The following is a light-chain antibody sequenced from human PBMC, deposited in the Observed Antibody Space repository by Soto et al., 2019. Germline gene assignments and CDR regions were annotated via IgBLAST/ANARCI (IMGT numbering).Light chain of an antibody. CDR1: QTVSSY. Sequence: EIVLTQSPATLSLSPGDRATLSCRASQTVSSYLAWYRQKPGQAPRLLIYDASNRATDIPTRFSGSGSGTNFTLTISNLEPEDLAFYYCQHRSSWPLTFGGGTKVDIK. CDR2: DAS. CDR3: QHRSSWPLT. V-gene: IGKV3-11*01. J-gene: IGKJ4*01.